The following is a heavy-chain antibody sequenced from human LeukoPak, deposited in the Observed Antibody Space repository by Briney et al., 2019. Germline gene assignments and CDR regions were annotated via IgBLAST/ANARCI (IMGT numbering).Heavy chain of an antibody. D-gene: IGHD2-2*01. J-gene: IGHJ4*02. V-gene: IGHV1-69*13. CDR2: IIPIFGTA. CDR3: ARRQLPGVYYFDY. CDR1: GGTFSSYA. Sequence: ASVKVSCKASGGTFSSYAISWVRQAPGQGLEWMGGIIPIFGTANYAQKFQGRVTITADESTSTAYMELSSLRSEDTAVYYCARRQLPGVYYFDYWAREPWSPSPQ.